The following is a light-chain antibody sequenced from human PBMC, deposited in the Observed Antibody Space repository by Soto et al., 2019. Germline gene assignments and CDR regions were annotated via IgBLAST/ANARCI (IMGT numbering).Light chain of an antibody. J-gene: IGKJ1*01. Sequence: EIVLTQSPATLSVSAGGTVTLSCRASQSIRTNVAWYQQKFGQPPRLLISDASDRATGIPARFSGSGSGTDFTLTISSLEPEDSAVYYCQQRSHWPRTFGQGTKVDIK. CDR3: QQRSHWPRT. V-gene: IGKV3-11*01. CDR2: DAS. CDR1: QSIRTN.